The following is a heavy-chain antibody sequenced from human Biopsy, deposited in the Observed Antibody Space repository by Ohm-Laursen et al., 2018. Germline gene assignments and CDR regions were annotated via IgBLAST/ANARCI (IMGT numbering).Heavy chain of an antibody. CDR3: ARGVRSSGWPYFDS. Sequence: SETLSLTCTVSGGSVSSGSFYWTWIRQPPGQGLEYIGYIYDRGSTANYNPSLESRVTMSVDMPKNQFSLKLSSVTAADTAIYYCARGVRSSGWPYFDSWGQGTLVTVSS. D-gene: IGHD6-19*01. CDR2: IYDRGSTA. CDR1: GGSVSSGSFY. V-gene: IGHV4-61*01. J-gene: IGHJ4*02.